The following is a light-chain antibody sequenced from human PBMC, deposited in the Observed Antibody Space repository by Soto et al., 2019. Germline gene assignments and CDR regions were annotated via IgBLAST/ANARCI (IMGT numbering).Light chain of an antibody. J-gene: IGKJ1*01. V-gene: IGKV4-1*01. CDR2: WAS. CDR3: QQYYSTPPT. CDR1: QSVLYSSNNKNY. Sequence: DIVMTQSPDSLAVSLGERATINCKSSQSVLYSSNNKNYLAWYQQKPGQPPKLLIYWASTRESGVPDRFSGSGSCADFTLTISSLQAEDVAVYYCQQYYSTPPTFGQGTKVEIK.